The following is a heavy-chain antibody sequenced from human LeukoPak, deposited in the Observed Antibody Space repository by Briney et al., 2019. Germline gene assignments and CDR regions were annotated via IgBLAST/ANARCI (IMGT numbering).Heavy chain of an antibody. CDR1: GASISSPTFY. CDR3: AKAGVLPTGDWFSP. Sequence: SETLSLTCTVSGASISSPTFYWGWTRRSPGKGLEWIGNVYHTGSSFYTASLKSRVTISIDTSKNQFSLNLMSVTAADTAIYFCAKAGVLPTGDWFSPWARESWSPSP. V-gene: IGHV4-39*07. D-gene: IGHD4-17*01. J-gene: IGHJ5*02. CDR2: VYHTGSS.